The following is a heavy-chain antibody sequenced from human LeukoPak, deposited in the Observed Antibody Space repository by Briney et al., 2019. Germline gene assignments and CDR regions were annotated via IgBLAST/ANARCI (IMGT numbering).Heavy chain of an antibody. CDR3: AGGRWLQLPYL. V-gene: IGHV4-59*01. CDR1: GAPISSYN. D-gene: IGHD5-24*01. J-gene: IGHJ4*02. CDR2: IYYSGST. Sequence: SETLSLTGTAPGAPISSYNWSWIRQPPGRGLEWIGYIYYSGSTNYNPSLKSRVTISVDTSKNQFSLNLSSVTAADTAVYFCAGGRWLQLPYLWGQGTLVTVSS.